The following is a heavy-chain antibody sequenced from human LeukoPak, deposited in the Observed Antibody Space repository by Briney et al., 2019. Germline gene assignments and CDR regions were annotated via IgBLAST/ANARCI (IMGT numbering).Heavy chain of an antibody. V-gene: IGHV3-49*04. CDR3: TRYSSSWDYFDY. CDR2: IRSKAYGGTT. D-gene: IGHD6-6*01. J-gene: IGHJ4*02. Sequence: GGSLRLSCTASGFTFGDCAMSWVRQAPGKGLEWVGFIRSKAYGGTTEYAASVKGRFTISRDDSKTIAYLQMNSLKTEDTAVYYCTRYSSSWDYFDYWGKGTLVTVSS. CDR1: GFTFGDCA.